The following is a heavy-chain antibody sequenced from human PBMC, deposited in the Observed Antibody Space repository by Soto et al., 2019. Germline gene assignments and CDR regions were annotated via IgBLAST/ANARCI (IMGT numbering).Heavy chain of an antibody. V-gene: IGHV3-7*01. CDR1: GFTFSSYW. J-gene: IGHJ5*02. D-gene: IGHD3-3*01. Sequence: PGGSLRLSCAASGFTFSSYWMSWVRQAPGKGLEWVANIKQDGSEKYYVDSVKGRFTISRDNAKNSLYLQMNSLRAEDTAVYYCARELYDFWSGYYLYNWFDPWGQGTLVTVSS. CDR3: ARELYDFWSGYYLYNWFDP. CDR2: IKQDGSEK.